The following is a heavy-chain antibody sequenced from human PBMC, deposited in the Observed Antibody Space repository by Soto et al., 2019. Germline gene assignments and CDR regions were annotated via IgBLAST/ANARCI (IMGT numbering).Heavy chain of an antibody. CDR1: GYTFTSYA. CDR3: ARDRYKKHVRYFDWLTPPDY. CDR2: INAGNGNT. J-gene: IGHJ4*02. V-gene: IGHV1-3*01. Sequence: QVQLVQSGAEVKKPGASVKVSCKASGYTFTSYAMHWVRQAPGQRLEWMGWINAGNGNTKYSQKFQGRVTITRDTSASTAYMELSSLRSEDTAVYYCARDRYKKHVRYFDWLTPPDYWGQGTLVTVSS. D-gene: IGHD3-9*01.